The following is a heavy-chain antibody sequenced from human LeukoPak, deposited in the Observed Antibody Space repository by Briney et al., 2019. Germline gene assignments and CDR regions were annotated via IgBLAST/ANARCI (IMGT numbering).Heavy chain of an antibody. CDR3: ATEHDCSGGSCYGNWFDP. Sequence: SETLSLTCAVYGGSFSGYYWSWIRQPPGKGLEWIGEINHSGSTNYNPSLKSRVTISVDTSKNQSSLKLSSVTAADTAVYYCATEHDCSGGSCYGNWFDPWGQGTLVTVSS. J-gene: IGHJ5*02. CDR2: INHSGST. D-gene: IGHD2-15*01. V-gene: IGHV4-34*01. CDR1: GGSFSGYY.